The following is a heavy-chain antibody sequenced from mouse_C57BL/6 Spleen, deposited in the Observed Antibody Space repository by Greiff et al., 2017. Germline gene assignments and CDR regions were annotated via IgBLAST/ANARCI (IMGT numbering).Heavy chain of an antibody. CDR2: ISYDGSN. V-gene: IGHV3-6*01. CDR1: GYSITSGYY. CDR3: AREENYFDY. J-gene: IGHJ2*01. Sequence: DVQLQESGPGLVKPSQSLSLTCSVTGYSITSGYYWNWIRQFPGNKLEWMGYISYDGSNNYNPSLKNRISITLDTSKNQFFLKLNSVTTEDTATYYCAREENYFDYWGQGTTLTVSS.